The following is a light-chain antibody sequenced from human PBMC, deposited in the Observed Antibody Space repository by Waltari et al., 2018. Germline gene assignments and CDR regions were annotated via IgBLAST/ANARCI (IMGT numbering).Light chain of an antibody. V-gene: IGKV1-39*01. CDR2: AAS. CDR1: QNIRNY. CDR3: QQSYSTLMYT. Sequence: DIQMTQSPSSLSASVGDRVTITCRTSQNIRNYLNWYQQKPGKAPKLLIYAASSLQSGVPSRFSGSGSVTDFTLTISSLQPEDFATYYCQQSYSTLMYTFGQGTKLEIK. J-gene: IGKJ2*01.